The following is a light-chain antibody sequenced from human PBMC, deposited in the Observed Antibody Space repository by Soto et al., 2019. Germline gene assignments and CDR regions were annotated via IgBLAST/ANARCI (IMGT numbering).Light chain of an antibody. CDR1: SSDVGGYDH. V-gene: IGLV2-8*01. Sequence: QSVLTQPPSASGSPGRPVTLPCTGTSSDVGGYDHVSWYQQHPGKAPKLMMYEVTKRPAGVPDRFSGSKSGNTASLTVSGLQAEDEADYYCSSDAGNYNYVFGTGTKV. CDR2: EVT. J-gene: IGLJ1*01. CDR3: SSDAGNYNYV.